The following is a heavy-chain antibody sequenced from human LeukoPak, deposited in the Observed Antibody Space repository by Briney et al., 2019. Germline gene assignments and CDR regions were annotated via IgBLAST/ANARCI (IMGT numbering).Heavy chain of an antibody. D-gene: IGHD2-2*01. J-gene: IGHJ4*02. CDR3: ARRYCSSTSCLLDY. CDR1: GLTFSSYE. CDR2: INSTSSSNI. V-gene: IGHV3-48*03. Sequence: PAGTLTLSCAASGLTFSSYELNWVRQPPGKGLEWVAYINSTSSSNIYHADSVKGRFTISRDNAENSLYLQMNSLRAEDTAVYDCARRYCSSTSCLLDYWGQGTLVTVSS.